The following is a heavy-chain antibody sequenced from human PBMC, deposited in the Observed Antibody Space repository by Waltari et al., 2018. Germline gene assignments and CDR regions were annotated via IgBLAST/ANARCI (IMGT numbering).Heavy chain of an antibody. J-gene: IGHJ4*02. V-gene: IGHV4-34*01. D-gene: IGHD2-15*01. CDR2: INHSGST. CDR1: GWSFRGYY. Sequence: QVQLQQWGAGRLKPSETLSLTCAVYGWSFRGYYWSLIRQPPGEGLEWIGEINHSGSTNYNPSLKSRVTISVDTSKNQFSLKLSSVTAADTAVYYCARRGYCSGGSCYYGYFDYWGQGTLVTVSS. CDR3: ARRGYCSGGSCYYGYFDY.